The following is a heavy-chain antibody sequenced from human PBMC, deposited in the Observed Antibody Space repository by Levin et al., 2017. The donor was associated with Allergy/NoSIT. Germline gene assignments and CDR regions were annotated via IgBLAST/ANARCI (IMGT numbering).Heavy chain of an antibody. J-gene: IGHJ3*02. CDR3: AKDRGAYMCSGGSGDGAFDS. V-gene: IGHV3-30*18. D-gene: IGHD2-15*01. Sequence: SCAASGFTFSTYGMHWVRQAPGKGLEWVAVISYDGSNKYYADSVKGRFTISRDNSKNTLYLQMNSLRAEDTAVYYCAKDRGAYMCSGGSGDGAFDSWGKGTMVTVSS. CDR2: ISYDGSNK. CDR1: GFTFSTYG.